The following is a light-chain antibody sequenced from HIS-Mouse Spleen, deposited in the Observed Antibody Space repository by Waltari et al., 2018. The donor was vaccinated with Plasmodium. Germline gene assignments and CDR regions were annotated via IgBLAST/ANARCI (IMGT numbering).Light chain of an antibody. CDR1: ALPKQY. Sequence: SYELTQPPSVSVSPGQTARITCSGDALPKQYAYWYPQKPGQAPALVIYKDSERPSGIPERFSGSSSGTTVTLTISGVQAEDEADYYCQSADSSGAPNWVFGGGTKLTVL. J-gene: IGLJ3*02. CDR2: KDS. V-gene: IGLV3-25*03. CDR3: QSADSSGAPNWV.